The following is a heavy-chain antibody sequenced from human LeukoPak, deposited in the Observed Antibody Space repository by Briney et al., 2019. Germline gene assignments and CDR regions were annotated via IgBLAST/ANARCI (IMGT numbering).Heavy chain of an antibody. CDR1: GGSISGHY. D-gene: IGHD1-26*01. V-gene: IGHV4-59*07. CDR2: ISYRGVT. CDR3: AGLSTPVENSAHHLDY. J-gene: IGHJ4*02. Sequence: PLDTLSLTCAVSGGSISGHYWSWVRQPPGKGLEWITYISYRGVTNFNPSLKSRVAISVDTSTNQFSLRLRSVSAADTAVYYCAGLSTPVENSAHHLDYWGQGTLVTVFS.